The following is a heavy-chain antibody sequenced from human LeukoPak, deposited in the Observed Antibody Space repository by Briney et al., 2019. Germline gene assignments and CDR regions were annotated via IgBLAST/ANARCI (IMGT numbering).Heavy chain of an antibody. CDR3: ATVTVVVPAARYYYYGMDV. J-gene: IGHJ6*02. V-gene: IGHV1-24*01. Sequence: ASEKLSCKVSGYTLTELSMHWVRHAPGKGLERMGGFDPEDGETIYAQKFQGRVTMTEDTSTDTAYMELSSLRSEDTAVYYCATVTVVVPAARYYYYGMDVWGQGTTVTVSS. CDR2: FDPEDGET. D-gene: IGHD2-2*01. CDR1: GYTLTELS.